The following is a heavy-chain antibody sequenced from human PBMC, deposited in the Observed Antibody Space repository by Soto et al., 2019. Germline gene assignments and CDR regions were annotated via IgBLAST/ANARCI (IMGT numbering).Heavy chain of an antibody. V-gene: IGHV1-69*01. Sequence: QVQLVQSGAEVKKAGSSVKVSCKASGGTFSSYAISWVRQAPGRGLEWMGGIIPIVGTANYEQKLQGRVTITADESMSTAYVELSRLRDEDAAVYYSARGVYYERHAFDIWGQGTMVTVSS. D-gene: IGHD3-16*01. CDR1: GGTFSSYA. CDR3: ARGVYYERHAFDI. CDR2: IIPIVGTA. J-gene: IGHJ3*02.